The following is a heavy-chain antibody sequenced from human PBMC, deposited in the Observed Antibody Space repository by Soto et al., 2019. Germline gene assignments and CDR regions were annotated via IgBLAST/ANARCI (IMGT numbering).Heavy chain of an antibody. CDR1: GGSISSYY. J-gene: IGHJ5*02. Sequence: SSETLSLTCTVSGGSISSYYWSWIRQPPGKGLEWIGYIYYSGSTNYNPSLKSRVTISVDTSKNQFSLKLSSVTAADTAVYYCARDLRVLYSSSWRANWFDPWGQGTLVTV. V-gene: IGHV4-59*01. CDR3: ARDLRVLYSSSWRANWFDP. D-gene: IGHD6-13*01. CDR2: IYYSGST.